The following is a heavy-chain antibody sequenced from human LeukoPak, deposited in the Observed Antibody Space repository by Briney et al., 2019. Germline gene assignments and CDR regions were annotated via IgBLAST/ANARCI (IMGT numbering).Heavy chain of an antibody. D-gene: IGHD5-18*01. V-gene: IGHV4-30-4*01. J-gene: IGHJ4*02. CDR3: ARDRGYSYGPFDS. CDR1: GGSVSSGDYY. CDR2: INYSGYT. Sequence: SETLSLTCTVSGGSVSSGDYYWSWIRQPPGKGLEWIGYINYSGYTLYNPSLRSRVPISIDTSKNHFSLKVSSVTAADTAVYYCARDRGYSYGPFDSWGPGTLVTVSS.